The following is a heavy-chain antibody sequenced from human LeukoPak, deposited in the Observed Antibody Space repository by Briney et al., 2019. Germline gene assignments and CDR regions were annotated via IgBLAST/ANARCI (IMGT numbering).Heavy chain of an antibody. D-gene: IGHD6-19*01. CDR3: ARAHSSGWLVDY. J-gene: IGHJ4*02. V-gene: IGHV4-59*01. CDR1: GGSISDYC. Sequence: SETLSLTCTVSGGSISDYCWSWIRQAPGKGLEWIGYIYYSGSTNYNPSLKSRVTISVDTSKNQFSLKLNSVTAADTAVYYCARAHSSGWLVDYWGQGTLVTVSS. CDR2: IYYSGST.